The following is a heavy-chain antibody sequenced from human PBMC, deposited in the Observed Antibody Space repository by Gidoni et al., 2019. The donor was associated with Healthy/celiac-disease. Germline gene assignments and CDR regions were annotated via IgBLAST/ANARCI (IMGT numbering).Heavy chain of an antibody. D-gene: IGHD3-9*01. Sequence: EVQLVQSGAEVTKPGESLKISCKGSGYSFPSYWIGWVRQMPGKGLEWMGIIYPGYSDTRYSPSFQGQVTISADKSISTAYLQWSSLKASDTAMYYCARFNHSLILTGLDAFDIWGQGTMVTVSS. CDR3: ARFNHSLILTGLDAFDI. CDR2: IYPGYSDT. CDR1: GYSFPSYW. V-gene: IGHV5-51*03. J-gene: IGHJ3*02.